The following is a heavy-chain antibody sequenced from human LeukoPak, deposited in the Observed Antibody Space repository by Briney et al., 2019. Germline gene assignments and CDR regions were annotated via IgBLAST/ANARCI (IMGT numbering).Heavy chain of an antibody. CDR3: AAPGRYDFWSGHPGYYYYYMDV. D-gene: IGHD3-3*01. CDR1: GFTFTSSA. CDR2: IVVGSGNT. Sequence: SVKVSCKASGFTFTSSAVQWVRQARGQRLGWIGWIVVGSGNTNYAQKFQERVTITRDMSTSTAYMELSSLRSEDTAVYYCAAPGRYDFWSGHPGYYYYYMDVWGKGTTVTVSS. J-gene: IGHJ6*03. V-gene: IGHV1-58*01.